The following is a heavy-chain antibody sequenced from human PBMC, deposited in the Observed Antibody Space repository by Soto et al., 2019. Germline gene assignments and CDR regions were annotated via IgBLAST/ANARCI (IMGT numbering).Heavy chain of an antibody. J-gene: IGHJ6*02. CDR3: ARGDYDIVTGEYKNYSGLDV. CDR1: GSSFTSHW. CDR2: IYPGDSDT. Sequence: GESLKISCRGSGSSFTSHWNGWERQKPGKGLEWMGIIYPGDSDTRYSPSFQGQVTISADKSISTAYLQWNSLKASNTAMYYCARGDYDIVTGEYKNYSGLDVWGQGSTVNDS. D-gene: IGHD3-9*01. V-gene: IGHV5-51*01.